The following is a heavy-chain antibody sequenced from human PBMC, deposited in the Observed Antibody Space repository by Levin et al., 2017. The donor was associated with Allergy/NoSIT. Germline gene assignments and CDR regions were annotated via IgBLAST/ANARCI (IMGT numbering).Heavy chain of an antibody. J-gene: IGHJ4*02. CDR1: GGSISSYY. D-gene: IGHD3-10*01. CDR2: IYYSGST. Sequence: SETLSLTCTVSGGSISSYYWSWIRQPPGKGLEWIGYIYYSGSTNYNPSLKSRVTISVDTSKNQFSLKLSSVTAADTAVYYCARGPYGSGSYYNVQFDYWGQGTLVTVSS. V-gene: IGHV4-59*01. CDR3: ARGPYGSGSYYNVQFDY.